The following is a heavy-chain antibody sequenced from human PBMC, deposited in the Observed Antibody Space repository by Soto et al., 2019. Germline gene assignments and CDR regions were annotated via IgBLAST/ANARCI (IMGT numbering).Heavy chain of an antibody. D-gene: IGHD3-22*01. CDR3: AKDPTYYYDSSGYYQDY. CDR1: GFTFSSYD. V-gene: IGHV3-23*01. J-gene: IGHJ4*02. Sequence: EVQLLESGGGLAQPGGSLRLSCTASGFTFSSYDMSWGRQAPGKGLEWVSVISDNGGATYYVDSVKGRFTISRDNSRNILYLQMNSLRVEDTAVYYCAKDPTYYYDSSGYYQDYWGQGTLVTVSS. CDR2: ISDNGGAT.